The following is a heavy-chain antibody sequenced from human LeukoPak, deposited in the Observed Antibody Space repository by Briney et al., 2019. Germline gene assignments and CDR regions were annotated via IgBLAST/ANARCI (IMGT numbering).Heavy chain of an antibody. Sequence: PGRSLRLSCAASGFTFSSYGMHWVRQAPGKGLEWVAVIWYDGSKKYYADSVKGRFTISRDNAKNSLYLQMNSLRAEDTAVYYCARDAQLQYYYYYDMDVWGQGTTVTVSS. CDR3: ARDAQLQYYYYYDMDV. D-gene: IGHD4-11*01. CDR2: IWYDGSKK. CDR1: GFTFSSYG. J-gene: IGHJ6*02. V-gene: IGHV3-33*01.